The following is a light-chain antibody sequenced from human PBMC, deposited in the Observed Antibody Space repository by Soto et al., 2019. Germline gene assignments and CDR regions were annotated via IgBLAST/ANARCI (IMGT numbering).Light chain of an antibody. CDR2: AAS. V-gene: IGKV1-9*01. CDR1: QGISSY. J-gene: IGKJ1*01. CDR3: QQLNYYPPA. Sequence: DIQLTQSPSFLSASVGDRVTITCRASQGISSYLAWYQQKPGKAPNLLIYAASTLQSGVPSRFSGSGSGTEFTLTXGSLXPEDFATYYCQQLNYYPPAFGXXTKV.